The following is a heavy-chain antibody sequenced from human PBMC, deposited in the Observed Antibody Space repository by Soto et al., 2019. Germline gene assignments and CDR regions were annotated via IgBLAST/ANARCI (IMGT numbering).Heavy chain of an antibody. J-gene: IGHJ4*02. V-gene: IGHV3-30-3*01. CDR3: ARGRDSSGPFDY. D-gene: IGHD3-22*01. CDR2: ISYDGSNK. Sequence: PGGSLRLSCAASGFTFSSYAMHWVRQAPGKGLEWVAVISYDGSNKYYADSVKGRFTISRDNSKNTLYLQMNSLRAEDTAVYYCARGRDSSGPFDYWGQGTLVTVSS. CDR1: GFTFSSYA.